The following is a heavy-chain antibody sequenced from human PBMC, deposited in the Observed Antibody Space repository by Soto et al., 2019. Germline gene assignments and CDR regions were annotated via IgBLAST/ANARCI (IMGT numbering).Heavy chain of an antibody. V-gene: IGHV3-30-3*01. J-gene: IGHJ6*02. Sequence: GGSLRLSCAASGFTFSSYAMHWVRQAPGKGLEWVAVISYDGSNKYYADSVKGRFTISRDNSKNTLYLQMNSLRAEDTAVYYCARDQYCSSTSCQTRTYYYYYGMDVWGQGTRVTVSS. CDR1: GFTFSSYA. CDR3: ARDQYCSSTSCQTRTYYYYYGMDV. CDR2: ISYDGSNK. D-gene: IGHD2-2*01.